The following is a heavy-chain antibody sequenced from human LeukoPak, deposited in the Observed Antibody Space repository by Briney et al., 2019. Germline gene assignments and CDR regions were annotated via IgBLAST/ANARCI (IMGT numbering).Heavy chain of an antibody. D-gene: IGHD3-22*01. CDR3: ATWYYYDSSDYYLADY. CDR1: GYTLTEFS. Sequence: EASVTVSCKVSGYTLTEFSMHWVRQAPGKGLEWMGGFDPEDGETIYAQELQGRVTMTKDTSTDTAYMELSSLRSEDTAVYYCATWYYYDSSDYYLADYWGQGTLVTVSS. V-gene: IGHV1-24*01. J-gene: IGHJ4*02. CDR2: FDPEDGET.